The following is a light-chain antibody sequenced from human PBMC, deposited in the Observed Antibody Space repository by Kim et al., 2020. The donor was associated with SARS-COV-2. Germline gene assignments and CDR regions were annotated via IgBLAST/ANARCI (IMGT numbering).Light chain of an antibody. V-gene: IGLV3-1*01. CDR1: KLGNTY. CDR2: EDR. Sequence: ESPGQTAGIPCSGDKLGNTYACWYQQRPGQSPVLVIYEDRKRPSGIPERFSGSNSGNTATLTISGTQAMDEADYYCQAWDSSTAVFGGGTQLTVL. CDR3: QAWDSSTAV. J-gene: IGLJ2*01.